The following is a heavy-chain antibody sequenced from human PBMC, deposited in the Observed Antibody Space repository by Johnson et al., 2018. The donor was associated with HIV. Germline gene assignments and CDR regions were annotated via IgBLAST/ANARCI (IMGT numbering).Heavy chain of an antibody. J-gene: IGHJ3*02. CDR3: ASWGVGSSWNHDAFDI. CDR1: GFTFADYT. D-gene: IGHD6-13*01. Sequence: QLVESGGVVVQPGGSLRLSCVASGFTFADYTMHWVRQAPGWGLEWVSLVSWVGDSTYYADSVKGRFTISRDNSKNSLYLQMNSLRAEDTAVYYCASWGVGSSWNHDAFDIWGQGTMVTVSS. V-gene: IGHV3-43*01. CDR2: VSWVGDST.